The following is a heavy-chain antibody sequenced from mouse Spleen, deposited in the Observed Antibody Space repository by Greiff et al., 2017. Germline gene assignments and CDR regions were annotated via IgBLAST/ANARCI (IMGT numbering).Heavy chain of an antibody. CDR3: TRGTAQALYYYAMDY. V-gene: IGHV5-9-1*02. J-gene: IGHJ4*01. CDR1: GFTFSSYA. D-gene: IGHD3-2*02. CDR2: ISSGGDYI. Sequence: EVKLMESGEGLVKPGGSLKLSCAASGFTFSSYAMSWVRQTPEKRLEWVAYISSGGDYIYYADTVKGRFTISRDNARNTLYLQMSSLKSEDTAMYYCTRGTAQALYYYAMDYWGQGTSVTVSS.